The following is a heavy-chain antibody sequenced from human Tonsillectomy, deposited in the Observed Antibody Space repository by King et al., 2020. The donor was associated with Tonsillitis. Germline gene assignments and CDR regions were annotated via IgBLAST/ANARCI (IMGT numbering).Heavy chain of an antibody. V-gene: IGHV3-21*01. CDR2: ISSSSSYI. CDR3: ARGGSPGGWYLDY. CDR1: GFTFSSYS. J-gene: IGHJ4*02. D-gene: IGHD6-19*01. Sequence: VQLVESGGGLVKPGGSLRLSCATSGFTFSSYSMNWVRQAPGKGLEWVSSISSSSSYIFYADSVKGRFTISRDNAKNSLYLQMNSLGAEDTAVYYWARGGSPGGWYLDYWGQGTLVTVSS.